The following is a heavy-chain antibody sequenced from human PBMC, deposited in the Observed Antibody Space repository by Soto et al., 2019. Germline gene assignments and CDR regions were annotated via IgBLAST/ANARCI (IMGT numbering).Heavy chain of an antibody. CDR1: GGSISSYY. J-gene: IGHJ6*02. CDR2: IYYSGST. V-gene: IGHV4-59*01. Sequence: SETLFLTCTVSGGSISSYYWSWIRQPPGKGLEWIGYIYYSGSTNYNPSLKSRVTISVDTSKNQFSLKLSSVTAADTAVYYCARDPRAYSYGYGYYYYYGMDVWGQGTTVTVSS. CDR3: ARDPRAYSYGYGYYYYYGMDV. D-gene: IGHD5-18*01.